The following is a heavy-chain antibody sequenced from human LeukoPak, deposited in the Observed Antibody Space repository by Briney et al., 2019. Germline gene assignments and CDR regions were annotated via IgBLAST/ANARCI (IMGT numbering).Heavy chain of an antibody. CDR1: GGSISSSSYY. D-gene: IGHD2-15*01. J-gene: IGHJ4*02. Sequence: PSETLSLTCTVSGGSISSSSYYWGWIRQPPGKGLEWIGSIYYSGSTNYNPSLKSRVTISVDTSKNQFSLKLSSVTAADTAVYYCARGCGGSCYWDYDYWGQGTLVTVSS. CDR3: ARGCGGSCYWDYDY. CDR2: IYYSGST. V-gene: IGHV4-39*07.